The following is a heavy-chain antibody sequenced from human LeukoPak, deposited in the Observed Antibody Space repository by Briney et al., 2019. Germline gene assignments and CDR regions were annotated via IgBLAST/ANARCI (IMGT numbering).Heavy chain of an antibody. CDR1: GYTFINYG. J-gene: IGHJ5*02. V-gene: IGHV7-4-1*02. CDR3: AREGGVRGVIISSWFDP. Sequence: ASVKVSCKASGYTFINYGISWVRQAPGQGLEWMGWINTNTGNPTYAQGFTGRFVFSLDTSVSTAYLQISSLKAEGTAVYYCAREGGVRGVIISSWFDPWGQGTLVTVSS. D-gene: IGHD3-10*01. CDR2: INTNTGNP.